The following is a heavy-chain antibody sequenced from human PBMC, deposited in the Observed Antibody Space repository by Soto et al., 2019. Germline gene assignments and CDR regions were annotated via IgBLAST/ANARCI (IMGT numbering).Heavy chain of an antibody. D-gene: IGHD5-12*01. J-gene: IGHJ6*02. V-gene: IGHV1-8*01. CDR1: GYTFTSYD. CDR3: ARGREYSGLFYYYYGMDV. Sequence: GASVKVSCKASGYTFTSYDINWVRQATGQGLEWMGWMNPNSGNTGYAQKFQGRVTMTRNTSISTAYMELSSLRSEDTAVYYCARGREYSGLFYYYYGMDVWGQGTTVTVSS. CDR2: MNPNSGNT.